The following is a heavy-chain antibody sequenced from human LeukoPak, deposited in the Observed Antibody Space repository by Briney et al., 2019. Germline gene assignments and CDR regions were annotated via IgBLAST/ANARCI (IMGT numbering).Heavy chain of an antibody. Sequence: SETLSLTCTVTGGSISNYYWGWVRQPPGKGLEWIGSIYYSGSTYYNPSLKSRVTISVDTSKNQFSLKLSSVTAADTAVYYCAREWLRPYWGQGTLVTVSS. V-gene: IGHV4-39*07. D-gene: IGHD5-12*01. CDR3: AREWLRPY. J-gene: IGHJ4*02. CDR2: IYYSGST. CDR1: GGSISNYY.